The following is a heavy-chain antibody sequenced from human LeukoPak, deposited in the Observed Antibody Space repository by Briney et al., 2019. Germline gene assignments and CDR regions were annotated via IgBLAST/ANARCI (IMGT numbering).Heavy chain of an antibody. D-gene: IGHD6-13*01. CDR3: ARRAYGVYSSTWYYFDY. Sequence: SETLSLTCTVSGGSISSGDHYWSWIRQPPGKGLEWIGYIYYSGSTYYNPSLKSRVTISIDTSKNQFSLKLTSVTAADTAVYYCARRAYGVYSSTWYYFDYWGQGTLVTVSS. CDR1: GGSISSGDHY. J-gene: IGHJ4*02. CDR2: IYYSGST. V-gene: IGHV4-30-4*01.